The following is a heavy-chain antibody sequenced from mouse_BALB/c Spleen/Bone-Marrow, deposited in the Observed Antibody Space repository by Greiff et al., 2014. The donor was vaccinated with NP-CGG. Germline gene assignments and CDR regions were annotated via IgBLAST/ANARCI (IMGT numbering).Heavy chain of an antibody. V-gene: IGHV14-3*02. CDR3: AAYYYGTYGFAY. D-gene: IGHD1-1*01. J-gene: IGHJ3*01. CDR2: IDPANCNT. CDR1: GFNIKDTY. Sequence: VQLQQPGAELVKPGASVKLSCTASGFNIKDTYMHWVKQRPEQGLEWIGRIDPANCNTKYDPKFQGKATITADTSSNTAYLQLSSLTSGDTAVYYCAAYYYGTYGFAYWGQGTLVTVSA.